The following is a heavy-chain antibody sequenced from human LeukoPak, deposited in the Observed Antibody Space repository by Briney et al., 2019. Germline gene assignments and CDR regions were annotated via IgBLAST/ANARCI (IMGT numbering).Heavy chain of an antibody. V-gene: IGHV3-21*01. J-gene: IGHJ1*01. CDR1: GFTFSSYS. CDR2: ISSSSYI. Sequence: GGSLRLSCAASGFTFSSYSMNWVRQAPGKGLECVSCISSSSYIYYADSVKGRFTISRDNAKNSLYLQMNSLRAEDTAVYYCARVGGSLYFKYWGQGTLVTVSS. CDR3: ARVGGSLYFKY.